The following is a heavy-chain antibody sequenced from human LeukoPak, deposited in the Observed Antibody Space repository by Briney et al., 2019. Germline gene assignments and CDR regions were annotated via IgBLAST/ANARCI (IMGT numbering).Heavy chain of an antibody. D-gene: IGHD3-16*01. Sequence: PSQTLSLTCAVSGGSISSGGYSWSWIRQPPGKGLEWIGYIYHSGSTYYNPSLKSRVTISADRSKNQFSLKLSSVTAADTAVYYCARVVSGFGYFDYWGQGTLVTVSS. J-gene: IGHJ4*02. CDR2: IYHSGST. CDR3: ARVVSGFGYFDY. V-gene: IGHV4-30-2*01. CDR1: GGSISSGGYS.